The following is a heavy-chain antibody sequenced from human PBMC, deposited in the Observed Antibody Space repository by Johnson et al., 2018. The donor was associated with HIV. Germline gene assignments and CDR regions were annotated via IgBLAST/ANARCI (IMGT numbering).Heavy chain of an antibody. CDR3: ARQFRSVGAPDAFDI. Sequence: VQLVESGGGLVKPGGSLRLSCAAAGFTFSSYWMTWVRQAPGKGLEWVANIKQDGSEKYYVDSVKGRFTISRDNAKNSLYLQMSSLRAEDTAVYYCARQFRSVGAPDAFDIWGQGTMVTVSS. V-gene: IGHV3-7*01. D-gene: IGHD1-26*01. CDR2: IKQDGSEK. CDR1: GFTFSSYW. J-gene: IGHJ3*02.